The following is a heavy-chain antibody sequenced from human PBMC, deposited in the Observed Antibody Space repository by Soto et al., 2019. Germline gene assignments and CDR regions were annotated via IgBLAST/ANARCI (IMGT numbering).Heavy chain of an antibody. CDR3: AGGGHLEPSPNSDSMDV. D-gene: IGHD5-18*01. CDR1: GYTFTSYD. CDR2: MNPNRGNT. V-gene: IGHV1-8*01. Sequence: QVQLVQSGAEVKKPGASVKVSCKASGYTFTSYDINWVRQATGQGLEWMGWMNPNRGNTGYAQKFQGRVTMTGNPSXSXXHKDLSNGNSEDPAGDNCAGGGHLEPSPNSDSMDVWGQGNTVIVSS. J-gene: IGHJ6*02.